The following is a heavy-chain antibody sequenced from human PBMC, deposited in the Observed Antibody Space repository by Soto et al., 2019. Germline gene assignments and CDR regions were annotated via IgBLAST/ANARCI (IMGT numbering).Heavy chain of an antibody. D-gene: IGHD4-17*01. J-gene: IGHJ4*02. CDR2: IYYSGST. V-gene: IGHV4-31*03. CDR1: GGSISSGGYY. Sequence: QVQLQESGPGLVKPSQTLSLTCTVSGGSISSGGYYWSWIRQHPGKGLEWIGYIYYSGSTYYNPSLKSRVTASVDTSKNQFSLKLSSVTAADTAVYYCARADRYGHYRTYYFDYWGQRTLVTVSS. CDR3: ARADRYGHYRTYYFDY.